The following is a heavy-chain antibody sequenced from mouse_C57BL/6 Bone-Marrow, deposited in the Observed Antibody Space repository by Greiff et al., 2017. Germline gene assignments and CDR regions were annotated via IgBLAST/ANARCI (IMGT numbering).Heavy chain of an antibody. D-gene: IGHD3-2*02. CDR3: ARKAAQAPWFAY. V-gene: IGHV2-2*01. Sequence: VNLVESGPGLVQPSQSLSITCTVSGFSLTSYGVHWVRQSPGKGLEWLGVIWSGGSTDYNAAFISRLSISKDNSKSQVFFKMNSLQADDTAIYYCARKAAQAPWFAYWGQGTLVTVSA. J-gene: IGHJ3*01. CDR2: IWSGGST. CDR1: GFSLTSYG.